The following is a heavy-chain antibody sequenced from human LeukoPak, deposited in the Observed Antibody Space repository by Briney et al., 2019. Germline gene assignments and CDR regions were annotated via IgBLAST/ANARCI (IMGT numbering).Heavy chain of an antibody. Sequence: GGSLRLSCAASGFTFSSYWMSWVRQVPGKGLEWVANIKQDGSEKYYVDSVKGRFTISRDNAKNSLYLQMNSLRAEDTAVYYCASESGIAARPTFDYWGQGTLVTVSS. CDR1: GFTFSSYW. J-gene: IGHJ4*02. D-gene: IGHD6-6*01. CDR3: ASESGIAARPTFDY. CDR2: IKQDGSEK. V-gene: IGHV3-7*01.